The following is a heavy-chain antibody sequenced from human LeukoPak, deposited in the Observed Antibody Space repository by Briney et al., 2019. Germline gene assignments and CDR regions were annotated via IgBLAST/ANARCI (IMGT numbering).Heavy chain of an antibody. D-gene: IGHD3-3*01. CDR2: IYTSGST. CDR1: GGSISSYY. J-gene: IGHJ4*02. V-gene: IGHV4-4*07. CDR3: ASEDYDFWSGRQRYYFDY. Sequence: SETLSLTCTVSGGSISSYYWSWTRQPAGKGLEWIGRIYTSGSTNYNPSPKSRVTMSVDTSKNQFSLKLSSVTAADTAVYYCASEDYDFWSGRQRYYFDYWGQGTLVTVSS.